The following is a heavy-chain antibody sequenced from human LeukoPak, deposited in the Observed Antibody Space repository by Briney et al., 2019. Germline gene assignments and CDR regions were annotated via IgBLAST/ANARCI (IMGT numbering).Heavy chain of an antibody. Sequence: ASVKVSRQASGYTFPSYDIKWVGQATGQGLEGMGWMNPNRGNTGYAQKFQGRVTMTRHTSILTAYMELSSLRSEDAAVYYCAVEYDILTGWDYWGQGTLVTVSS. CDR1: GYTFPSYD. D-gene: IGHD3-9*01. J-gene: IGHJ4*02. V-gene: IGHV1-8*01. CDR3: AVEYDILTGWDY. CDR2: MNPNRGNT.